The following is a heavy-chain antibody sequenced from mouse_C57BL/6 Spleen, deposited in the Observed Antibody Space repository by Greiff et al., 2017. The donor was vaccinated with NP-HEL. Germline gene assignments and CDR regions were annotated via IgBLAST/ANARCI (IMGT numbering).Heavy chain of an antibody. CDR1: GYAFSSSW. J-gene: IGHJ4*01. D-gene: IGHD1-1*01. CDR3: ARARVTTVVATQYYAMDY. CDR2: IYPGDGDT. V-gene: IGHV1-82*01. Sequence: QVQLKQSGPELVKPGASVKISCKASGYAFSSSWMNWVKQRPGKGLEWIGRIYPGDGDTNYNGKFKGKATLTADKSSSTAYMQLSSLTSEDSAVYFCARARVTTVVATQYYAMDYWGQGTSVTVSS.